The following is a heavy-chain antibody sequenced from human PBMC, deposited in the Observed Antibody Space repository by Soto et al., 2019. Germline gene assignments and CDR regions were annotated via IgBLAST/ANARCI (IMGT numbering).Heavy chain of an antibody. Sequence: GASVKVSCKASGYTFTNYAMHWVRQAPRQRLEWMGWINAGNGNTKYSQKFQGRVTITRDTSASTAYMELSSLRSEDTAVYYCARVLRDVLSDRYYWYFDLWGRGTLVTVSS. CDR1: GYTFTNYA. V-gene: IGHV1-3*01. CDR2: INAGNGNT. J-gene: IGHJ2*01. CDR3: ARVLRDVLSDRYYWYFDL. D-gene: IGHD3-16*02.